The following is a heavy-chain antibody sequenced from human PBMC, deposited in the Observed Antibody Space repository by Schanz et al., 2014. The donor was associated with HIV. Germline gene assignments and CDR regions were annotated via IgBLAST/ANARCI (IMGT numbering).Heavy chain of an antibody. V-gene: IGHV3-9*01. Sequence: VQLVESGGGLVKPGGSLRLSCAASGFDFGNYGMHWVRQVPGKGLEWVSGINWNSGDIGYADSVKGRFTISRDNAKNSLYLQMNSLRAEDTALYYCAKAKSPWTFYYYGMDVWGQGTTVTVSS. CDR2: INWNSGDI. CDR3: AKAKSPWTFYYYGMDV. J-gene: IGHJ6*02. CDR1: GFDFGNYG.